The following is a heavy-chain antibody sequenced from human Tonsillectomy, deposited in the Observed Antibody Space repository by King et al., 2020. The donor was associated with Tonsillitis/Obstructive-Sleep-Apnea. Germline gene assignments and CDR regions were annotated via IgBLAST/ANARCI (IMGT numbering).Heavy chain of an antibody. Sequence: VQLVESGAEVKKSGESLRISCKGSGYSFTSYWISWVRQMPGKGLEWMGRIDPSDSYTNYSPSFQGHVTISADKSISTAYLQWSSLKASDTAMYYCARQVISSTSLYYYYMDVWGKGTTVTVSS. D-gene: IGHD2-2*01. J-gene: IGHJ6*03. V-gene: IGHV5-10-1*01. CDR1: GYSFTSYW. CDR2: IDPSDSYT. CDR3: ARQVISSTSLYYYYMDV.